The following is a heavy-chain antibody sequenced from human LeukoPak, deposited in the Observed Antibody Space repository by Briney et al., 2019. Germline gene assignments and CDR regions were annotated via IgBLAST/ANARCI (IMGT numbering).Heavy chain of an antibody. CDR3: AKRGAFLGWLLMSYFDY. Sequence: GGSLRLSCAASRFTFSNYPMTWVRQTPGKGLEWVASISGSGVTTYYADSVKGRFTISRDNSKNTVDLQMNSLRDGDTATYYCAKRGAFLGWLLMSYFDYWGQGTLVTVSS. V-gene: IGHV3-23*01. D-gene: IGHD3-3*02. CDR2: ISGSGVTT. CDR1: RFTFSNYP. J-gene: IGHJ4*02.